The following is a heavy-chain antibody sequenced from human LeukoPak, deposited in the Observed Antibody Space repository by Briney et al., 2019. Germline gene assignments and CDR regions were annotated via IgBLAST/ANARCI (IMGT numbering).Heavy chain of an antibody. D-gene: IGHD6-19*01. Sequence: GGSLRLSCAASGFTVRSNYMSWVRQAPGKGLEWVSVIYSDGSTYYADSLKGRFTISRDNSKNTLYLQMNSLRAEDTAVYYCARELGSGSFDYWGQGTLVTVSS. CDR1: GFTVRSNY. CDR3: ARELGSGSFDY. J-gene: IGHJ4*02. V-gene: IGHV3-53*01. CDR2: IYSDGST.